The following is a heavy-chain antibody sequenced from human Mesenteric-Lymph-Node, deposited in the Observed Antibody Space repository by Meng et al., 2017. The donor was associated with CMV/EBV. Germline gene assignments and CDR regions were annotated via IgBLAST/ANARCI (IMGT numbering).Heavy chain of an antibody. V-gene: IGHV3-7*01. CDR3: ARKSVIGSGEFDY. Sequence: GGSLRLSCAASGFTFSSYWMSWVRQAPGKGLEWVANIKQDGSEKYYVDSVKGRFTISRDNAKNSLYLQMNSLRAEDTAAYYCARKSVIGSGEFDYWGQGTLVTVSS. D-gene: IGHD1-26*01. J-gene: IGHJ4*02. CDR1: GFTFSSYW. CDR2: IKQDGSEK.